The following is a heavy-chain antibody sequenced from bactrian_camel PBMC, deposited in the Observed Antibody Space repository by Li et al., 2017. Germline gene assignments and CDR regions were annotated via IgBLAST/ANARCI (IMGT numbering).Heavy chain of an antibody. CDR1: GFTFTNYA. CDR2: IESDGSNT. D-gene: IGHD3*01. V-gene: IGHV3S11*01. Sequence: DVQLVESGGGLVQPGGSLRLSCSASGFTFTNYAMTWVRQAPGKGLEWVSSIESDGSNTYYRDSVKGRFTISRDNAKNTMYLQMNSLKSEDTALYYCATDRWTAYPYYNYWGQGTQVTVS. CDR3: ATDRWTAYPYYNY. J-gene: IGHJ4*01.